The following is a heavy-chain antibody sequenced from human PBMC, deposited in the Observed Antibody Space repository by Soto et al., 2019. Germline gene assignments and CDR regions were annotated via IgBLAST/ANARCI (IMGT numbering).Heavy chain of an antibody. CDR2: ISSSSSYI. V-gene: IGHV3-21*01. Sequence: GGSLRLSYATSGFTFSTYALSWVRQAPGKGLEWVSSISSSSSYIYYADSLKGRFTISRDNAKNSLYLQMNSLRAEDTAMYYCAREIYGSGSYPFDYWGQGT. D-gene: IGHD3-10*01. J-gene: IGHJ4*02. CDR1: GFTFSTYA. CDR3: AREIYGSGSYPFDY.